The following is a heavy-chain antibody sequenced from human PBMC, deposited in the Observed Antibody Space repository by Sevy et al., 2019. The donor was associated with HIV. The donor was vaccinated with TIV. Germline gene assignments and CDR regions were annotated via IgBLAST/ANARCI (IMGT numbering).Heavy chain of an antibody. V-gene: IGHV1-69*13. D-gene: IGHD3-3*01. J-gene: IGHJ6*02. CDR2: IIPIFGTA. Sequence: SVKVSCKASGGTFSSYAISWVRQAPGQGLEWMGGIIPIFGTANYAQKFQGRVTITADESTSTAYMELSSLRSEDTAVYYCARVRYYDFWSGSGGYYYYGMDVWGQGTTVTVSS. CDR1: GGTFSSYA. CDR3: ARVRYYDFWSGSGGYYYYGMDV.